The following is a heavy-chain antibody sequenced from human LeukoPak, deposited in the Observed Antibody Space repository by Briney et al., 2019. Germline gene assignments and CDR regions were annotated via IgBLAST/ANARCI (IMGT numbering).Heavy chain of an antibody. CDR2: ISYDGSNK. CDR1: GFTFSSYA. CDR3: ARTPTRYSSGKFDY. V-gene: IGHV3-30-3*01. J-gene: IGHJ4*02. Sequence: GGSLRLSCAASGFTFSSYAMPWVRQAPGKGLEWVAVISYDGSNKYYADSVKGRFTISRDNSKNTLYLQMNSLRAEDTAVHYCARTPTRYSSGKFDYWGQGTLVTVSS. D-gene: IGHD6-19*01.